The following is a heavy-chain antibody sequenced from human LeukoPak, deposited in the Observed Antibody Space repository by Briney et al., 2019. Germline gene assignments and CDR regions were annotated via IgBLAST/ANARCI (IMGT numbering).Heavy chain of an antibody. CDR2: ISGSGGST. Sequence: PGGSLRLSCAASGFTFSNYAMNWVRQAPGKGLKWVSVISGSGGSTYYADSVKGRFTISRDNSKNTLYLQMNSLRAEDTAVYYCAKDLGTAVEPKSLYGMDVWGQGTTVTVSS. CDR3: AKDLGTAVEPKSLYGMDV. V-gene: IGHV3-23*01. CDR1: GFTFSNYA. D-gene: IGHD6-19*01. J-gene: IGHJ6*02.